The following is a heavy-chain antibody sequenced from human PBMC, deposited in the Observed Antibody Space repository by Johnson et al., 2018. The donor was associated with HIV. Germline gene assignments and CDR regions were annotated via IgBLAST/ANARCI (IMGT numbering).Heavy chain of an antibody. V-gene: IGHV3-15*01. J-gene: IGHJ3*02. Sequence: VQLVESGGGLVKPGGSLRLSCAASGFTFSNAWMNWVRQAPGKGLEWVGRIKSESDGGTTDYPTPVKGRFTISRDNSKNTLYLQMNSLRAEDTAVYYCASELGIRLDAFDIWGQGTMVTVSS. CDR3: ASELGIRLDAFDI. CDR1: GFTFSNAW. D-gene: IGHD7-27*01. CDR2: IKSESDGGTT.